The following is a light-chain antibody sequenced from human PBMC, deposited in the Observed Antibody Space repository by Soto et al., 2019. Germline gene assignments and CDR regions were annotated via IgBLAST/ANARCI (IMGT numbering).Light chain of an antibody. J-gene: IGLJ2*01. CDR1: RSDVGGYNY. CDR2: EVT. CDR3: SSYTSGSTVI. Sequence: QSALTQPASVSGSPGQSITISCTGTRSDVGGYNYVSWYQHHPGKAPKLLIYEVTNRPAEVSNRFSGSKSGITASLTISGLQSEDEADYYCSSYTSGSTVIFGGGIKVTVL. V-gene: IGLV2-14*01.